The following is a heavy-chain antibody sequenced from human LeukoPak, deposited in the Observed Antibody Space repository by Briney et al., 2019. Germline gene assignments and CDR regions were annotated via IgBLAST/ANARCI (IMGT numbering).Heavy chain of an antibody. CDR1: GYTFTSYG. D-gene: IGHD3-10*01. CDR3: ARDGDYYGSGSYFRFDP. J-gene: IGHJ5*02. CDR2: ISAYNGNA. Sequence: GAAVKVSCKASGYTFTSYGICWVRPAPGQGLEWMGWISAYNGNANYAQKLQGRVTMTTDTSTSTAYMELRSLRSDDTAVYYCARDGDYYGSGSYFRFDPWGQGTLVTVSS. V-gene: IGHV1-18*01.